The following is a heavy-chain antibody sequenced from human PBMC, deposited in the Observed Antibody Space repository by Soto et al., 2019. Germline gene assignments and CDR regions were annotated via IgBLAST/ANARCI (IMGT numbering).Heavy chain of an antibody. Sequence: QVQLMQSGAEVKKPGASVKVSCKASGDTFTDYYVHWVRQAPGQGLEWMGTVNPSGGHTTYAQHFLGRVTMTRDTSTSTLYMELTSLTSDDTAIYYCARGGHAVVVTAALDYWGQGTLVTVSS. V-gene: IGHV1-46*01. CDR1: GDTFTDYY. J-gene: IGHJ4*02. CDR3: ARGGHAVVVTAALDY. D-gene: IGHD2-21*02. CDR2: VNPSGGHT.